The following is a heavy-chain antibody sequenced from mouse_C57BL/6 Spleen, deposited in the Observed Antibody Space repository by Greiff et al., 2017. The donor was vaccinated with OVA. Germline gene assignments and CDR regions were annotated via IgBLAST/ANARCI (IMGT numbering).Heavy chain of an antibody. CDR2: ISSGGDYI. CDR1: GFTFSSYA. D-gene: IGHD1-1*01. CDR3: TREGYYGSYFDY. V-gene: IGHV5-9-1*02. Sequence: EVQRVESGEGLVKPGGSLKLSCAASGFTFSSYAMSWVRQTPEKRLEWVAYISSGGDYIYYADTVKGRFTISRDNARNTLYLQMSSLKSEDTAMYYCTREGYYGSYFDYWGQGTTLTVSS. J-gene: IGHJ2*01.